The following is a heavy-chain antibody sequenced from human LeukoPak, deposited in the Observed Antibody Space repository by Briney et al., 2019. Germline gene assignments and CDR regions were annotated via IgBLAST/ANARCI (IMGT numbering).Heavy chain of an antibody. Sequence: PGGSLRLSCAASGFTFSSYAMHWVRRAPGKGLEWVAVISYDGSNKYYADSVKGRFTISRDNSKNTLYLQMNSLRAEDTAVYYCARGDYGDSYFDYWGQGTLVTVSS. J-gene: IGHJ4*02. CDR2: ISYDGSNK. CDR3: ARGDYGDSYFDY. V-gene: IGHV3-30-3*01. CDR1: GFTFSSYA. D-gene: IGHD4-17*01.